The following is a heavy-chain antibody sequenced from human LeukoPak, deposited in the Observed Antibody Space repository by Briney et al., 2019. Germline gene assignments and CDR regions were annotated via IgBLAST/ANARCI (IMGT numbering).Heavy chain of an antibody. CDR2: ISDSGRKT. V-gene: IGHV3-23*01. J-gene: IGHJ4*02. D-gene: IGHD3-22*01. Sequence: PGGSLRLSCAASGFTFSSYAMSWVRQAPGKGLEWVSAISDSGRKTYYADSVKGRFTISRDNSKNTLYLQMNSLRAEDTAVFYCAKDKTFYYDKSGFYYFGYWGQGTLVTVSS. CDR3: AKDKTFYYDKSGFYYFGY. CDR1: GFTFSSYA.